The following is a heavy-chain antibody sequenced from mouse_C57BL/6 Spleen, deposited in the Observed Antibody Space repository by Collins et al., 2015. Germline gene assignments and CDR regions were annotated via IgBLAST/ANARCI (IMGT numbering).Heavy chain of an antibody. V-gene: IGHV14-2*01. CDR3: ARSYSFDY. CDR1: GFNIKDYY. CDR2: IDPEDGET. Sequence: EVQLQQSGAELVKPGASVKLSCTASGFNIKDYYTHWVKQRTEQGLEWIGRIDPEDGETEYAPKFQGKATITADTSSNTAYLQLSSLTSEDTAVYYCARSYSFDYWGQGTTLTVSS. J-gene: IGHJ2*01.